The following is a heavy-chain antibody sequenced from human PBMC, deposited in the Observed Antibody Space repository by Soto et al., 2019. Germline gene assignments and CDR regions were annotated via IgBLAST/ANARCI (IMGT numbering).Heavy chain of an antibody. V-gene: IGHV3-33*01. D-gene: IGHD3-10*01. CDR3: ARDDEYSGNGMDV. Sequence: QVQLVESGGGVVQPGRSLTLSCAASGFTFSNYGMHWVRQAPGKGLEWVAVILNDGSNRYHADSVKDLFTISRDNSKNTLYLQMNSLRAEDTAVYYCARDDEYSGNGMDVWGQGTTVTVS. CDR2: ILNDGSNR. J-gene: IGHJ6*02. CDR1: GFTFSNYG.